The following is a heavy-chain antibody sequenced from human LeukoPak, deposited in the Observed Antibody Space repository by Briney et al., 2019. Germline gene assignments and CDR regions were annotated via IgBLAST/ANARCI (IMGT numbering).Heavy chain of an antibody. D-gene: IGHD4-17*01. Sequence: GGSLRLSCAAPGFTFSSYTMNWVRRAPGKGLEWVSYISTSGDTIYYADSVKGRFTISRDNAKNSLYLQMNSLRDEDTAVYYCARAYGDYIDYWGQGTLVTVSS. V-gene: IGHV3-48*02. J-gene: IGHJ4*02. CDR3: ARAYGDYIDY. CDR2: ISTSGDTI. CDR1: GFTFSSYT.